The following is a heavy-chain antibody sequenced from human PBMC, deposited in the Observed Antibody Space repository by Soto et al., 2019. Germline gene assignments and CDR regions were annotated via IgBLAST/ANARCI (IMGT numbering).Heavy chain of an antibody. V-gene: IGHV1-18*01. J-gene: IGHJ4*02. CDR2: INTYDGNT. D-gene: IGHD6-13*01. CDR1: GYTFTSYG. Sequence: QVQLVQSGAEVKKPGASVKVSCKASGYTFTSYGINWVRQAPGQGLEWMGWINTYDGNTNHAQKFQGRVTMTTDTSTSTAYXELRSLSSDDTAVYYCAASQQFDYWGQGTLVTVSS. CDR3: AASQQFDY.